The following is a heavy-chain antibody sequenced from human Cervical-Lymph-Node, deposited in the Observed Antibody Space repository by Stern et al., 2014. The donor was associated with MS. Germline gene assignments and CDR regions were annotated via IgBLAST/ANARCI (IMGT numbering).Heavy chain of an antibody. CDR2: INPNSGGT. V-gene: IGHV1-2*06. CDR3: ARGGSSTWEHDY. Sequence: QDQLVESGAEVQKPGASVKVSCKASGYTFTDYYMHWVRQAPGHGLEWMGRINPNSGGTNYAQRFQGRVTMTRDTSIRTAYMELTRLRSDDTAVYYCARGGSSTWEHDYWGQGTLVTVSS. J-gene: IGHJ4*02. CDR1: GYTFTDYY. D-gene: IGHD6-6*01.